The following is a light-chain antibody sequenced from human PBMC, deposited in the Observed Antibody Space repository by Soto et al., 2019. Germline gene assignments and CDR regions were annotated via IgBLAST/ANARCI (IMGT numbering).Light chain of an antibody. J-gene: IGLJ3*02. CDR3: QSYDTSLTGLV. V-gene: IGLV1-40*01. CDR1: SSNIGANYD. Sequence: QSVFTQPPSVSAAPGQRVTISCTGSSSNIGANYDGHWYQQLPGTAPKLLIYANSNRPSGVPDRFSCSKSGTSASLAITGLRTDDEADYYCQSYDTSLTGLVFGGGTKLTVL. CDR2: ANS.